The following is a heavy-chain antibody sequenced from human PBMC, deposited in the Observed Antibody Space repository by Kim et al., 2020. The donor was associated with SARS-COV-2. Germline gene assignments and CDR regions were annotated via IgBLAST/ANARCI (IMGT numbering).Heavy chain of an antibody. V-gene: IGHV5-51*01. CDR3: ARLPIVVVPAASYLYYYYGMDV. CDR1: GYSFTSYW. Sequence: GESLKISCKGSGYSFTSYWIGWVRQMPGKGLEWMGIIYPGDSDTRYSPSFQGQVTISADKSISTAYLQWSSLKASDTAMYYCARLPIVVVPAASYLYYYYGMDVWGQGTTVTVSS. J-gene: IGHJ6*02. CDR2: IYPGDSDT. D-gene: IGHD2-2*01.